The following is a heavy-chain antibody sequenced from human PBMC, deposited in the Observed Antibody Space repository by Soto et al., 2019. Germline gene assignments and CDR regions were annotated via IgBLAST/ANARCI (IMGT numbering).Heavy chain of an antibody. CDR3: AKDSSITMIVVVGAFDI. CDR2: ISGSGGST. V-gene: IGHV3-23*01. D-gene: IGHD3-22*01. CDR1: GFTFSSYA. Sequence: GGSLRLSCAASGFTFSSYAMSWVRQAPGKGLEWVSGISGSGGSTYYADSVKGRFTISRDNSKNTLYLQMNSLRAEDTAVYYCAKDSSITMIVVVGAFDIWGQGTMVTVSS. J-gene: IGHJ3*02.